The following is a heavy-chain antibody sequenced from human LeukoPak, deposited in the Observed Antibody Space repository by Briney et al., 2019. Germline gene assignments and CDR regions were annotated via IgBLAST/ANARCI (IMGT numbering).Heavy chain of an antibody. CDR1: GFTFSSHA. V-gene: IGHV3-23*01. CDR2: IGASGGST. Sequence: EGSLRLSCATSGFTFSSHAMSWVRQAPGKGLEWVSGIGASGGSTYYADSVKGRFTTSRDNSKNTLYLQMNSLRTEDTAVYYCAKAEGYDILTGLDYWGQGTLVTVSS. CDR3: AKAEGYDILTGLDY. J-gene: IGHJ4*02. D-gene: IGHD3-9*01.